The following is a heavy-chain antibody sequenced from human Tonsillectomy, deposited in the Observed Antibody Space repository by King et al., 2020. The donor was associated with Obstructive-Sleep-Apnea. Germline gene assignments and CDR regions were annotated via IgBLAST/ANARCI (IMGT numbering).Heavy chain of an antibody. V-gene: IGHV3-7*01. J-gene: IGHJ4*02. CDR2: INQDGSEK. D-gene: IGHD3-22*01. CDR3: ARTYHYDSSAYLLPCDY. Sequence: VQLVESGGGLVQPGGSPRLSCAASGFSFSNYLMTWVRQAPGEGLEGVAYINQDGSEKYYVDPVKGRFTISRDNAKNSLYLQMNSLRAEDTAVYYCARTYHYDSSAYLLPCDYWGRGTLVTVPS. CDR1: GFSFSNYL.